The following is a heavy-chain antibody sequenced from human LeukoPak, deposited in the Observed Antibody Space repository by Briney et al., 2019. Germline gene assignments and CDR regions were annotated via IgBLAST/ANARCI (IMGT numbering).Heavy chain of an antibody. V-gene: IGHV1-46*01. CDR3: ARDEYYYGSGSYYTFDY. CDR1: GYTLTSYY. J-gene: IGHJ4*02. CDR2: INPSGGST. D-gene: IGHD3-10*01. Sequence: ASVKVSCKASGYTLTSYYMHWVRQAPGQGLEWMGIINPSGGSTSYAQKFQGRVTMTRDTSTSTVYMELSSLRSEDTAVYYCARDEYYYGSGSYYTFDYWGQGTLVTVSS.